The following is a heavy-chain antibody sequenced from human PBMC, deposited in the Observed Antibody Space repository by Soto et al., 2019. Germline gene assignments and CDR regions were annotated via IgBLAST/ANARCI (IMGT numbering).Heavy chain of an antibody. D-gene: IGHD3-10*01. V-gene: IGHV3-30*18. CDR3: AKVVGHGSGSATFDY. CDR1: GFTFSSYG. CDR2: IAYDGSNK. Sequence: QVQLVESGGDVVQPGRSLRLSCAASGFTFSSYGMHWVRQAPGKGLEWVAAIAYDGSNKYYVDSVEGRLTISRDASKNTLDLQMNGLRPEDTAVYYCAKVVGHGSGSATFDYWGQGTLVTVSS. J-gene: IGHJ4*02.